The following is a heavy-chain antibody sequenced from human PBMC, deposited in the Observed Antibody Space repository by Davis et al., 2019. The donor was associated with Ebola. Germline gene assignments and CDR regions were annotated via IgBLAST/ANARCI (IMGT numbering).Heavy chain of an antibody. Sequence: GESLKISCAASGFTFSGYSMNWVRQAPGKGLEWVSSISSSSSYIYYADSVKGRLTISRDNAKNSLYLQMNSLRVEDTAVYYCARESRGRELRFDPWGQGTLVTVSS. CDR3: ARESRGRELRFDP. CDR2: ISSSSSYI. J-gene: IGHJ5*02. V-gene: IGHV3-21*01. D-gene: IGHD1-7*01. CDR1: GFTFSGYS.